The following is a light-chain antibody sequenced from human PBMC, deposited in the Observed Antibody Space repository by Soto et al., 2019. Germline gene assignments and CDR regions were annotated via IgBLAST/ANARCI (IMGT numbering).Light chain of an antibody. J-gene: IGKJ1*01. V-gene: IGKV1-5*01. Sequence: DIQMTQSPSTLSESVGDRVTITCRASQRISSWLAWYQQKPGKAPKLLIYDASSLESGVPSRFSGSGSGTEFTLTISSLQPDDFATYYCQQYNSYSRTFGQGTKVEI. CDR2: DAS. CDR3: QQYNSYSRT. CDR1: QRISSW.